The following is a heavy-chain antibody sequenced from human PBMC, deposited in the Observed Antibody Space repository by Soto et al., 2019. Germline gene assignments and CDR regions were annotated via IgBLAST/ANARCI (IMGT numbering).Heavy chain of an antibody. V-gene: IGHV3-21*01. CDR2: ISSSSYI. CDR1: GFTFSSYS. CDR3: ARDGGGRIVVVPAAEDDAFDI. D-gene: IGHD2-2*01. J-gene: IGHJ3*02. Sequence: GGSLRLSCAASGFTFSSYSMNWVRQAPGKGLEWVSSISSSSYIYYADSVKGRFTISRDNAKNSLYLQMNSLRAEDTAVYYCARDGGGRIVVVPAAEDDAFDIWGQGTMVTVSS.